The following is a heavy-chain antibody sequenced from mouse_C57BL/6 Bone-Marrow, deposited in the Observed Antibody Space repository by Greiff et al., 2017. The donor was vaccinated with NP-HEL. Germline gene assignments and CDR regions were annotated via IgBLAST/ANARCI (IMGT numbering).Heavy chain of an antibody. J-gene: IGHJ1*03. CDR1: GYSFTGYF. CDR3: ARGNTTPWYFDV. D-gene: IGHD1-1*01. V-gene: IGHV1-37*01. Sequence: VQLKESGPELVKPGASVKISCTASGYSFTGYFMHWVRQSHGKSLEWIGRINPYNGDTFYNQKFKGKATLTVDTSSTTAHIELLCLTSEDSALFCCARGNTTPWYFDVWGKGTTVTVSS. CDR2: INPYNGDT.